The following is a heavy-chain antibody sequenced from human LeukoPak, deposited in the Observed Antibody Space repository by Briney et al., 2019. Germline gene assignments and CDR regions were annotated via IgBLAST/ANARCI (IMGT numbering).Heavy chain of an antibody. D-gene: IGHD2-2*01. Sequence: SVKVSCKASGFTFTSSAMQWVRQARGQRLEWIGWIVVGSGHTNYARKFQERVTITRDMSTGTAYMELSSLRSEDTAVYYCARDLPRDLGYCSSTSCKGASFDYWGQGTLVTVSS. CDR3: ARDLPRDLGYCSSTSCKGASFDY. CDR2: IVVGSGHT. CDR1: GFTFTSSA. J-gene: IGHJ4*02. V-gene: IGHV1-58*02.